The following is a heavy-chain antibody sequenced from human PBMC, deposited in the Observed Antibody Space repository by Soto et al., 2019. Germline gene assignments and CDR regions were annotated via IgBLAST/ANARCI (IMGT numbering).Heavy chain of an antibody. Sequence: QVQLVESGGGVVQPGRSLRLSCAASGFTFSSYAMHWVRQAPGKGLEWVAVISYDGSNKYYADSVKGRFTISRDNSKNTLYLQMNSLRAEDTAVYYCARSSGYAPSQHDDYWGQGTLVTVSS. CDR3: ARSSGYAPSQHDDY. J-gene: IGHJ4*02. CDR2: ISYDGSNK. D-gene: IGHD5-12*01. CDR1: GFTFSSYA. V-gene: IGHV3-30-3*01.